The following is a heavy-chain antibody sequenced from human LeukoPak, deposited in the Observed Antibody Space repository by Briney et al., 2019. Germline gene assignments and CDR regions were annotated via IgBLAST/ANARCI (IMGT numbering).Heavy chain of an antibody. V-gene: IGHV3-33*01. J-gene: IGHJ4*02. D-gene: IGHD3-10*01. CDR1: GFTFSSYG. CDR3: ARDVGHYASGTSYFDY. Sequence: GGSLRLSCAASGFTFSSYGMFWVRQAPGKGLEWVAIIWYDGSKKYYADSVKGRFTISRDDSKNTLYLQMSSLRVEDTAVYYCARDVGHYASGTSYFDYWGRGTQVTVPS. CDR2: IWYDGSKK.